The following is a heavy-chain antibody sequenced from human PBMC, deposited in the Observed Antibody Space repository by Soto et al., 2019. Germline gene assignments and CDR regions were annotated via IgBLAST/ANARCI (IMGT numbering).Heavy chain of an antibody. J-gene: IGHJ2*01. D-gene: IGHD4-17*01. V-gene: IGHV1-69*08. CDR2: IIPALGTA. Sequence: QDQLVQSGAEVKKPGSSVKVSCKASGGTFSSHTFSWVRQAPGQGLEWMGRIIPALGTATYAQKFQGRVTITADESATTVYMDLNSLRSEVTAVYYCARPDFGDYWYFDLWGRGTLVTVSS. CDR3: ARPDFGDYWYFDL. CDR1: GGTFSSHT.